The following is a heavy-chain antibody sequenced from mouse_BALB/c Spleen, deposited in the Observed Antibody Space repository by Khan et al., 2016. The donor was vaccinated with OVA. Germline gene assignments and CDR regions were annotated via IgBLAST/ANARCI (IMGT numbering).Heavy chain of an antibody. CDR1: GYTFTKYG. CDR3: ARSPHYKYDGFAY. J-gene: IGHJ3*01. Sequence: QIQLVQSGPELKKPGETVKISCRTSGYTFTKYGMNRVNQAPGEGLKWMGWIDTNTGEPTYAEEFKGRFAFSLETSASTAYLQINNLKDEDTATFFCARSPHYKYDGFAYWGQGTQVTVSA. CDR2: IDTNTGEP. V-gene: IGHV9-3*02. D-gene: IGHD2-14*01.